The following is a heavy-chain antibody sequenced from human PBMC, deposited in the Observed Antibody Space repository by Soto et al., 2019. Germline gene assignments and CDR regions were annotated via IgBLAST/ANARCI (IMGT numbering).Heavy chain of an antibody. CDR2: ISSSSSTI. CDR1: GFTFSSYS. D-gene: IGHD2-21*02. CDR3: ARDKPCGGDCYPFDY. V-gene: IGHV3-48*02. Sequence: VQLVQSGGGLVQPGGSLRLSCAASGFTFSSYSMNWVRQAPGKGLEWVSYISSSSSTIYYADSVKGRFTISRDNAKNSLYLQMNSLRDEDTAVYYCARDKPCGGDCYPFDYWGQGTLVTVSS. J-gene: IGHJ4*02.